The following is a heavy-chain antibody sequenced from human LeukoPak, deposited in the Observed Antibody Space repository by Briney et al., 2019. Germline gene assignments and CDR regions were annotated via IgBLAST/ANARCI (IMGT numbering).Heavy chain of an antibody. J-gene: IGHJ6*03. V-gene: IGHV4-61*01. CDR3: ARETSQKGAHYMDV. CDR2: IYYSGST. CDR1: GGSISSGSYY. Sequence: SETLSLTCTVSGGSISSGSYYWSWIRQPPGKGLEWIGFIYYSGSTNYNPALKSRVTISVDTSKNQFSLKLSSVTAADTAVYYCARETSQKGAHYMDVWGKGTTVTISS. D-gene: IGHD3-16*01.